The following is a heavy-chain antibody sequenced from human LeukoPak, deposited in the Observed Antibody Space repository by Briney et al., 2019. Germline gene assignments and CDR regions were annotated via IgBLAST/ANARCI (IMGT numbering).Heavy chain of an antibody. CDR3: AREVVGGSYYFTAFDI. D-gene: IGHD1-26*01. Sequence: SENLSLTCTVSGGSISSGDYYWSWIRQPPGKGLEWIGYIYYSGSTYYNPSLKSRVTISVDTSKNQFSLKLSSVTAADTAVYYCAREVVGGSYYFTAFDIWGQGTMVTVSS. CDR1: GGSISSGDYY. J-gene: IGHJ3*02. CDR2: IYYSGST. V-gene: IGHV4-30-4*01.